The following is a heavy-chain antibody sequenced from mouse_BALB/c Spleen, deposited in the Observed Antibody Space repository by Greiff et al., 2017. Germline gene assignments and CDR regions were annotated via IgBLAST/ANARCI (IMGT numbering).Heavy chain of an antibody. CDR2: ISYDGSN. D-gene: IGHD2-2*01. Sequence: ESGPGLVKPSQSLSLTCSVTGYSITSGYYWNWIRQFPGNKLEWMGYISYDGSNNYNPSLKNRISITRDTSKNQFFLKLNSVTTEDTATYYCARARTVTPAWFAYWGQGTLVTVSA. J-gene: IGHJ3*01. V-gene: IGHV3-6*02. CDR3: ARARTVTPAWFAY. CDR1: GYSITSGYY.